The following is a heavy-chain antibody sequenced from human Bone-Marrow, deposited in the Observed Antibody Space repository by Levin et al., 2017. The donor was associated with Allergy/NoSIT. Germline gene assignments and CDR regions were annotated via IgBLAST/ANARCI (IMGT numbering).Heavy chain of an antibody. D-gene: IGHD6-6*01. CDR2: ITRGDGFT. CDR1: GFTFSSYA. J-gene: IGHJ6*02. CDR3: AKWGSSSHSYFYYGMDV. V-gene: IGHV3-23*01. Sequence: GESLKISCAASGFTFSSYAMSWVRQAPGKGLEWVSVITRGDGFTYYADSVKGRFTIFRDDSKNTLSLQMNSLRVEDTAVYYCAKWGSSSHSYFYYGMDVWGQGTTVTVSS.